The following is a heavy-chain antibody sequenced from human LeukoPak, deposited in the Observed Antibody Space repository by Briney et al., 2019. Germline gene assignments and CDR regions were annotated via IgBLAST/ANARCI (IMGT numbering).Heavy chain of an antibody. V-gene: IGHV4-39*07. CDR1: GGSISSSSYY. Sequence: SETLSLTCTVSGGSISSSSYYWGWIRQPPGKGLEWIGSIYYSGSTYYNPSLKSRVTISVDTSKNQFSLKLSSVTAADTAVYYCASRRRSLGAYYFDYWGRGTLVTVSS. D-gene: IGHD3-3*01. J-gene: IGHJ4*02. CDR3: ASRRRSLGAYYFDY. CDR2: IYYSGST.